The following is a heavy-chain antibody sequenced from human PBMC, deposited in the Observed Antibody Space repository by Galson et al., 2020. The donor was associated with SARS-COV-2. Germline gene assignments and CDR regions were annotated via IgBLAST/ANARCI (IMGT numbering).Heavy chain of an antibody. CDR1: GYTLTELS. Sequence: ASVTVSCQVSGYTLTELSMHWVRQAPGKGLEWMGGLEPEDGETIYAQKFQGRVTMTEDTSTDTAYMELSSLRSEDTVVYYCATQFSVVVPAAILYWGQGTLVTVSS. CDR3: ATQFSVVVPAAILY. CDR2: LEPEDGET. D-gene: IGHD2-2*02. V-gene: IGHV1-24*01. J-gene: IGHJ4*02.